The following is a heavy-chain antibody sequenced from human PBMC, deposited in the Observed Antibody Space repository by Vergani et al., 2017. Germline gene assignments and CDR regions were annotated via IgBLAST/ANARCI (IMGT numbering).Heavy chain of an antibody. CDR1: GDSLSSNNC. CDR3: ARVDTQVPATSHFYYMDV. D-gene: IGHD6-25*01. J-gene: IGHJ6*03. CDR2: IFYSGTT. V-gene: IGHV4-31*11. Sequence: QVQLQESGPGLVKPPGTLSLTCAVSGDSLSSNNCWTWVRQRPGKGLEWIGYIFYSGTTYDNPSLRSRLTISVDTSQNQFSLKLRSVTAADTAVYYCARVDTQVPATSHFYYMDVWGKGTTVVVSS.